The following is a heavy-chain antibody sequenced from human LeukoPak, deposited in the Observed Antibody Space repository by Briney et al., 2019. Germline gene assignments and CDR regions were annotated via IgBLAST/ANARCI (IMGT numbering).Heavy chain of an antibody. V-gene: IGHV3-74*01. CDR1: GFTFSGYW. D-gene: IGHD6-19*01. Sequence: GGSLRLSCAASGFTFSGYWMHWVRQAPGKGLVWVPRINSDGSTTSYADSVMGRFTISRDNAKNTLYLQMNSLRAEDTAVYYCARVIYSGWQGELSDWGQGTLVTVSS. CDR3: ARVIYSGWQGELSD. CDR2: INSDGSTT. J-gene: IGHJ4*02.